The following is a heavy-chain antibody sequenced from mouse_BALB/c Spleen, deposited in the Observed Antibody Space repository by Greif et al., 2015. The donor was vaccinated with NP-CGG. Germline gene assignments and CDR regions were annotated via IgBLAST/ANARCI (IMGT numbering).Heavy chain of an antibody. V-gene: IGHV1-7*01. CDR2: INPSTGYT. CDR3: ARRAYDWFAY. Sequence: VQLQQSGAELAKPGASVKMSCKASGYTFTSYWMHWVKQRPGQGLEWIGYINPSTGYTEYNQKFKDKATLTADKSSSTAYMQLSSLTSEDSAVYYCARRAYDWFAYWGQGTLVTVSA. D-gene: IGHD2-14*01. J-gene: IGHJ3*01. CDR1: GYTFTSYW.